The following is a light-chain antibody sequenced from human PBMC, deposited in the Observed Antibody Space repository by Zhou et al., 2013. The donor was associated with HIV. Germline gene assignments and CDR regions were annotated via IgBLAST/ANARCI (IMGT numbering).Light chain of an antibody. CDR2: QAS. CDR1: RTFGPW. CDR3: QYYGDSSKT. V-gene: IGKV1-5*03. Sequence: DVQLTQSPPTLSASVGDKVTITCRASRTFGPWLAWYQQKPGGAPKLLVYQASTLESGVPSRFSGRASGADFHLSIVSLQPDDFATYYCQYYGDSSKTFGRGTRVEMK. J-gene: IGKJ4*02.